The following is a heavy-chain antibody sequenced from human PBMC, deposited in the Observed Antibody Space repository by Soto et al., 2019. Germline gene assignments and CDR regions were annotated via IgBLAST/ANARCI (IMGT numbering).Heavy chain of an antibody. CDR1: DLTFANIP. CDR3: AKDLNGSGSFTSYYHYGMDV. Sequence: EVQMLESGGGLVHPGGPLRPSCAAPDLTFANIPLTWVPQAPGKGLGGVSSFSGSGRNTYYADSVKGRLTISRDSSKNTLYLQMNSLRVEDTGVYYCAKDLNGSGSFTSYYHYGMDVWGQGTTVTVSS. CDR2: FSGSGRNT. D-gene: IGHD3-10*01. V-gene: IGHV3-23*01. J-gene: IGHJ6*02.